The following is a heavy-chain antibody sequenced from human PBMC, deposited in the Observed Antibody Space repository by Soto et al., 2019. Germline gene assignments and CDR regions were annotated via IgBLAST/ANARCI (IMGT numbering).Heavy chain of an antibody. J-gene: IGHJ4*02. V-gene: IGHV4-34*01. D-gene: IGHD5-12*01. CDR1: GGSFSSYF. CDR2: VTPSGRS. CDR3: ARVGGWLQPFDY. Sequence: QVQLQQWGARLLKPSETLSLTCAVYGGSFSSYFWNWVRQPPGKGLEWIGEVTPSGRSNYNPSLKSRVTISKDTSKNQFSLKLSSVTAADTAVYYCARVGGWLQPFDYWGQGTLVTVSS.